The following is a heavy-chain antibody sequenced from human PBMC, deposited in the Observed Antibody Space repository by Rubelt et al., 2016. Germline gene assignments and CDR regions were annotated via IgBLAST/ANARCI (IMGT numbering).Heavy chain of an antibody. CDR3: ARHGRRCFDL. D-gene: IGHD2-15*01. Sequence: GSLRLSCAASGFTFTNYWMAWVRQAPGKGLEWVANIKDDGSETYYVDSVKGRFTVSKDNAKNSLHLQMNSLRTEDTAVYYCARHGRRCFDLWGQGTLVTVSS. CDR2: IKDDGSET. CDR1: GFTFTNYW. J-gene: IGHJ4*02. V-gene: IGHV3-7*03.